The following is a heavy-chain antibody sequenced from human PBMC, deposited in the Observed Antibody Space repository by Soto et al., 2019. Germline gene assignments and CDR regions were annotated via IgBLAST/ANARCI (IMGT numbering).Heavy chain of an antibody. J-gene: IGHJ4*02. CDR3: ARGDYYDSSGYPEGYFDY. D-gene: IGHD3-22*01. CDR1: GGSFSAYY. Sequence: SETLSLTCAVYGGSFSAYYWSWVRQPPGKGLEWIGEIIHSESTKYNPSLKSRVTISVDTSKNQFSLKLSSVTAADTAVYYCARGDYYDSSGYPEGYFDYWGQGTLVTVSS. V-gene: IGHV4-34*01. CDR2: IIHSEST.